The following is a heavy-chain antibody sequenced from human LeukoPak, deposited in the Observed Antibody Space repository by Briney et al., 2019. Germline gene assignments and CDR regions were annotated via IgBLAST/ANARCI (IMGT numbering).Heavy chain of an antibody. CDR2: VYTSGST. J-gene: IGHJ6*03. V-gene: IGHV4-61*02. CDR1: GGSISSGSYY. CDR3: ARGVYSNPFYYYYYMDV. Sequence: SETLSLTRTVSGGSISSGSYYWSWIRQPAGKGLEWIGRVYTSGSTNYNPSLKSRVTISVDTSKNQFSLKLSSVTAADTAVYYCARGVYSNPFYYYYYMDVWGKGTTVTVSS. D-gene: IGHD4-11*01.